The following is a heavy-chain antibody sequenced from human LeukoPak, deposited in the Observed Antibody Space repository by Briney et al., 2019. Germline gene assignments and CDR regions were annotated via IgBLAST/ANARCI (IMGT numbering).Heavy chain of an antibody. CDR2: ITGNGNT. CDR1: GYSFTRST. V-gene: IGHV1-3*01. Sequence: ASVKVSCKASGYSFTRSTMHWVRQAPGQRLEWMGWITGNGNTKYSQQFQGRVTITWDISASTAYMELSSLRSEDTAVYYCARVLEAAAVIDPWGQGTLVTVSS. CDR3: ARVLEAAAVIDP. D-gene: IGHD6-13*01. J-gene: IGHJ5*02.